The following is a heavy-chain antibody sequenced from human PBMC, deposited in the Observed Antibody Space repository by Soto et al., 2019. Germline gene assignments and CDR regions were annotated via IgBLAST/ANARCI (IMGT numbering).Heavy chain of an antibody. V-gene: IGHV4-30-4*01. CDR3: ARGRYCLTGRCFPNWFDS. D-gene: IGHD2-15*01. CDR1: GDSISTVDYF. Sequence: PSETLSLTCSVSGDSISTVDYFWAWIRQPPGQALEYIGYIYKSATTYYNPSFESRVAISLDTSKSQFSLNVTSVTAEDTAVYFCARGRYCLTGRCFPNWFDSWGQGTLVTVS. J-gene: IGHJ5*01. CDR2: IYKSATT.